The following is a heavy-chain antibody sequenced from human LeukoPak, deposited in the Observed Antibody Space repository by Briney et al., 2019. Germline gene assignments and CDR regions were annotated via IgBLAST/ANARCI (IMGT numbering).Heavy chain of an antibody. J-gene: IGHJ4*02. CDR3: ARHSRNYYDSSGYWHY. CDR2: IYYSGST. D-gene: IGHD3-22*01. CDR1: GGSISSDNYY. V-gene: IGHV4-30-4*01. Sequence: SQTLSLTCTVSGGSISSDNYYWSWIRQPPGKGLEWIGYIYYSGSTYYKQSLRSRTTISVDTSKNQFSLKLSFVTAADTAVYYCARHSRNYYDSSGYWHYWGQGTLVTVSS.